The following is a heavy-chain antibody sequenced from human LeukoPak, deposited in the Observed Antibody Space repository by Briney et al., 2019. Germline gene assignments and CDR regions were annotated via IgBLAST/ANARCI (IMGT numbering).Heavy chain of an antibody. Sequence: GGSLRLSCAASGFTFSSYSMNWVRQAPGKGLEWVSAISGSGGSTYYADSVKGRFTISRDNSKNTLYLQMNSLRAEDTAVYYCARPVYSSSWDDAFDIWGQGTMVTVSS. CDR3: ARPVYSSSWDDAFDI. V-gene: IGHV3-23*01. D-gene: IGHD6-13*01. J-gene: IGHJ3*02. CDR1: GFTFSSYS. CDR2: ISGSGGST.